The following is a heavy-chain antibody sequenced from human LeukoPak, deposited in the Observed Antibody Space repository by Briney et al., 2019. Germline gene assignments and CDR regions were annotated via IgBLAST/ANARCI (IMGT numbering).Heavy chain of an antibody. CDR3: ARGFSNTWLSYYFDY. D-gene: IGHD6-13*01. J-gene: IGHJ4*02. CDR1: GVSISGSY. V-gene: IGHV4-59*01. Sequence: PSETLSLTCTVSGVSISGSYWTWIRQPLGKGLEWIGSLSYTGNTNYNASLKSRVTISLDTSKKQLSLKVRSVTTADTAVYYCARGFSNTWLSYYFDYWGQGTLVTASS. CDR2: LSYTGNT.